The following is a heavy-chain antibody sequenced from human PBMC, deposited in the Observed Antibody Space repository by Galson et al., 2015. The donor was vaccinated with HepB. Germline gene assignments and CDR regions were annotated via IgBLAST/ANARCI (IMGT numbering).Heavy chain of an antibody. Sequence: SLRLSCAASGFTFSSYGMHWVRQAPGKGLEWVAVISYDGSNKYYADSVKGRFTISRDNSKNTLYLQMNSLRAEDTAVYYCAKDGDGDGDAFDIWGQGTMVTVSS. V-gene: IGHV3-30*18. CDR3: AKDGDGDGDAFDI. J-gene: IGHJ3*02. CDR1: GFTFSSYG. CDR2: ISYDGSNK. D-gene: IGHD3-10*01.